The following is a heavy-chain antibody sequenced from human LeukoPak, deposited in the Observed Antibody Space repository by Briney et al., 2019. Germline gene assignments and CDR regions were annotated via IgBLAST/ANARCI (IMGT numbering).Heavy chain of an antibody. J-gene: IGHJ6*03. V-gene: IGHV4-59*01. Sequence: SETLSLTCTVSGGSISSYYWSWIRQPPGKGLEWIGYIYYSGSTNYNPSLKSRVTISVDTSKNQFSLKLSSVTAADTAVYYCARVVTGDHRYSGYDLLRYYYYYMDVWGKGTTVTVSS. CDR1: GGSISSYY. D-gene: IGHD5-12*01. CDR3: ARVVTGDHRYSGYDLLRYYYYYMDV. CDR2: IYYSGST.